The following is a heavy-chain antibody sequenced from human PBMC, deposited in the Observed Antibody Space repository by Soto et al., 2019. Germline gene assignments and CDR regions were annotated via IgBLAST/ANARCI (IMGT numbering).Heavy chain of an antibody. Sequence: PSETLSLTCTVSGDSLSVYYWSWIRQTPGKRLEWIGYFYSSGSPHHNPSLKSRVTISEDRSKNRFYLKLSSVTAADTAVYYCARYGSGSSVWFDPWGQGTLVTVSS. CDR1: GDSLSVYY. J-gene: IGHJ5*02. D-gene: IGHD3-10*01. CDR2: FYSSGSP. V-gene: IGHV4-59*01. CDR3: ARYGSGSSVWFDP.